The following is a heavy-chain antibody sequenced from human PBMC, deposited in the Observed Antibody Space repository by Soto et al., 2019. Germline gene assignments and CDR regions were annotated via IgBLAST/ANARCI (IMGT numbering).Heavy chain of an antibody. CDR1: GGSISSYY. CDR3: ARDRIQRMRSYGMDV. J-gene: IGHJ6*02. V-gene: IGHV4-59*01. Sequence: SETLSLTCTVSGGSISSYYWSWIRQPPGKGLEWIGYIYYSGSTNYNPSLRSRVTISVDTSKNQFSLKLSSVTAADTAVYYCARDRIQRMRSYGMDVWGQGTTVTVSS. D-gene: IGHD5-18*01. CDR2: IYYSGST.